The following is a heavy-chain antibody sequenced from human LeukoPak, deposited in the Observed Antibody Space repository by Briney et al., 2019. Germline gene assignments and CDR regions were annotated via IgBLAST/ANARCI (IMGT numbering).Heavy chain of an antibody. D-gene: IGHD1-1*01. Sequence: GASVKVSCKASGGTFSSYAISWVRQAPGQGLEWMGGIIPIFGTANYAQKFQGRVTVTADESTSTAYMELSSLRSEDTAVYYCASSRATTYYFDYWGQGTLVTVSS. J-gene: IGHJ4*02. CDR1: GGTFSSYA. V-gene: IGHV1-69*13. CDR2: IIPIFGTA. CDR3: ASSRATTYYFDY.